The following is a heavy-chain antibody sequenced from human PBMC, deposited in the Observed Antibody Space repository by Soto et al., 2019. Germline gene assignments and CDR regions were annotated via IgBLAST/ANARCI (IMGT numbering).Heavy chain of an antibody. Sequence: ASVKVSCKASGYTFTSYYMHWVRQAPGQGLEWMGIVNPSGGSTSYAQKFQGRVTMTRDTSTSTVYMELSSLRSEDTAVYYCARAGKQWLPYYYYYYMDVWGKGTTVTVSS. V-gene: IGHV1-46*03. CDR2: VNPSGGST. D-gene: IGHD6-19*01. CDR3: ARAGKQWLPYYYYYYMDV. CDR1: GYTFTSYY. J-gene: IGHJ6*03.